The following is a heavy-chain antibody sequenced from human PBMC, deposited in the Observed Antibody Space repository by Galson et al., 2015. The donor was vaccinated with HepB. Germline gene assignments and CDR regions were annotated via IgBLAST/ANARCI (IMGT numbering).Heavy chain of an antibody. CDR1: GFTFSDYY. D-gene: IGHD2-2*01. CDR3: ARAFKDPVVVVPAPYGMDV. V-gene: IGHV3-11*06. CDR2: ISSSSSYT. Sequence: SLRLSCAASGFTFSDYYMSWIRQAPGRGLEWVSYISSSSSYTNYADSVKGRFTISRDNAKNSLYLQMNSLRAEDTAVYYCARAFKDPVVVVPAPYGMDVWGQGTTVTVSS. J-gene: IGHJ6*02.